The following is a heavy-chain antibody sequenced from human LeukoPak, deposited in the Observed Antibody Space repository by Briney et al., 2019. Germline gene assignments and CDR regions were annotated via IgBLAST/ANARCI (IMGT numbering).Heavy chain of an antibody. V-gene: IGHV4-59*01. J-gene: IGHJ4*02. CDR1: GGSISSYY. CDR2: IYYSGST. CDR3: ARAAYCTNGVCEFDY. D-gene: IGHD2-8*01. Sequence: ETLSLTCTVSGGSISSYYWSWIRQPPGKGLEWIGYIYYSGSTNYNPSLKSRVTISVDTSKNQFSLKLSSVTAADTAVYYCARAAYCTNGVCEFDYWGQGTLVTVSS.